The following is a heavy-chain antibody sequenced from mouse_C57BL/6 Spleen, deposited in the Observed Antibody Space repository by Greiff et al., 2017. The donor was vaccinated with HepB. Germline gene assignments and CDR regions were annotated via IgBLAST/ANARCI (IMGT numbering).Heavy chain of an antibody. V-gene: IGHV5-6*02. CDR1: GFTFSSYG. J-gene: IGHJ2*01. D-gene: IGHD2-3*01. CDR2: ISSGGSYT. Sequence: DVMLVESGGDLVKPGGSLKLSCAASGFTFSSYGMSWVRQTPDKRLEWVATISSGGSYTYYPDSVKGRFTISRVNAKNTLYLQMSSLKSEDTAMYYCARLSGDGYFLDYWGQGTTLTVSS. CDR3: ARLSGDGYFLDY.